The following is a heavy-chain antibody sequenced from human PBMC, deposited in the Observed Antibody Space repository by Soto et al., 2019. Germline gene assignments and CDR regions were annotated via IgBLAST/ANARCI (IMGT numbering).Heavy chain of an antibody. Sequence: PSETLSLTCTVSGGSISNYYWSWIRQPPGKGLEWIGYIYYTGTTNYNPSLKSRVTISADTSKNQFSLTLSSVTAADTAVYYCARRPCSGGSCLLFDPWGQGILVTVSS. CDR2: IYYTGTT. V-gene: IGHV4-59*01. CDR1: GGSISNYY. CDR3: ARRPCSGGSCLLFDP. D-gene: IGHD2-15*01. J-gene: IGHJ5*02.